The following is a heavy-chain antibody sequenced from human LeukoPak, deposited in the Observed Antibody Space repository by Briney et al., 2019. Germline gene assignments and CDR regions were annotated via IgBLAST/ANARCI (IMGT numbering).Heavy chain of an antibody. CDR2: IYTGGST. V-gene: IGHV3-53*01. CDR1: GFIVSNNF. CDR3: AKVIVVVPAAPVDY. Sequence: GGSLRLSCAASGFIVSNNFMSWVRQAPGKGLEWVSVIYTGGSTYYADSVRGRFTISRDNSKNTLYLQMNSLRAEDTAVYYCAKVIVVVPAAPVDYWGQGTLVTVSS. D-gene: IGHD2-2*01. J-gene: IGHJ4*02.